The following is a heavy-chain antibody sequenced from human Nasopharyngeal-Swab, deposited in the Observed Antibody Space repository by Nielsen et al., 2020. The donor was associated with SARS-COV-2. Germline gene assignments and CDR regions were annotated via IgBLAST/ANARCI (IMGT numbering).Heavy chain of an antibody. V-gene: IGHV3-30*14. J-gene: IGHJ6*02. CDR3: ARRYGSSWYFGMDV. D-gene: IGHD6-13*01. Sequence: WIRQPPGKGLEWVAGISSEGSATHYADNVKDRFSISRDNSKNTLYLQMNSLRAEDTAVYYCARRYGSSWYFGMDVWGQGTTVTVSS. CDR2: ISSEGSAT.